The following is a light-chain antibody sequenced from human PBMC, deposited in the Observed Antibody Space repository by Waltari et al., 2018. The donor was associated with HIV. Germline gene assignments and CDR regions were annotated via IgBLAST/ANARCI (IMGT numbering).Light chain of an antibody. CDR3: CSYAGSYTLV. CDR2: DVR. J-gene: IGLJ3*02. Sequence: QSALTQPRSVSGSPGQSVTISCTGTSSDVGGYNYVSWSQPPPGRAPKLMISDVRKRPSGVPDRFSGSKSGNTASLTISGLQAEDEADYYCCSYAGSYTLVFGGGTKLTVL. CDR1: SSDVGGYNY. V-gene: IGLV2-11*01.